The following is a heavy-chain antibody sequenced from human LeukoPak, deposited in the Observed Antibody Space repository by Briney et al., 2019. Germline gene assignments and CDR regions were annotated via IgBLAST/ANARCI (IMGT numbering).Heavy chain of an antibody. CDR3: AHGGYGYNWFDP. D-gene: IGHD5-12*01. CDR1: GYTFTGYY. J-gene: IGHJ5*02. V-gene: IGHV1-2*02. CDR2: INPNSGGT. Sequence: ASVKVSCKASGYTFTGYYMHWVRQAPGQGLEWMGWINPNSGGTSYAQKFQGRVTMTRDTSISTAYMELSRLRSDDTAVYYCAHGGYGYNWFDPWGQGTLVTVSS.